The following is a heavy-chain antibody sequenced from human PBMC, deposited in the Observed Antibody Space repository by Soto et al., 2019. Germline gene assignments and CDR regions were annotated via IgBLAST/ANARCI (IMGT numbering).Heavy chain of an antibody. CDR3: ARGFEGWTEYYGMDV. D-gene: IGHD3-9*01. J-gene: IGHJ6*02. Sequence: GGSLRLSCAASGFTFSSYEMNWVRQAPGKGLEWVSYISSSGSTIYYADSVKGRFTISRDNAKNSLYLQMNSLRAEDTAVYYCARGFEGWTEYYGMDVWGQGTTVTVSS. V-gene: IGHV3-48*03. CDR2: ISSSGSTI. CDR1: GFTFSSYE.